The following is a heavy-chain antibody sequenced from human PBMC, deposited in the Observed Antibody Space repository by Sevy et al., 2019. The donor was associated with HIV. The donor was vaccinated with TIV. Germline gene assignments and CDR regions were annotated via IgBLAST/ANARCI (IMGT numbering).Heavy chain of an antibody. V-gene: IGHV4-61*02. Sequence: SETLSLTCTVSGGSISSGSYYWSWIRQPAGKGLEWIGRIYTSGSTNYNPSPKSRVTMSVDTSKNQFSLKLSSVTAADTAVYYCARALDSSGYYFPYFDYWGQGTLVTVSS. CDR1: GGSISSGSYY. CDR2: IYTSGST. D-gene: IGHD3-22*01. CDR3: ARALDSSGYYFPYFDY. J-gene: IGHJ4*02.